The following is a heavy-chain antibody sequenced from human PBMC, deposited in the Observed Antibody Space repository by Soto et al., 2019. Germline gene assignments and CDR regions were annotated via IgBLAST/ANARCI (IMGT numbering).Heavy chain of an antibody. CDR2: ISAGSGNS. Sequence: EMQLLESGGGLVQPGKSLRLSCVASGFSFGTHAMTWVRQAPGKGLEWVSVISAGSGNSYYADSVKGRFSVSRDNSKNTLWLQMDSLRAEDTGLYYCARQKLKSSTWYGSIDSWGQGTLVTVSS. J-gene: IGHJ4*02. CDR1: GFSFGTHA. V-gene: IGHV3-23*01. D-gene: IGHD2-2*01. CDR3: ARQKLKSSTWYGSIDS.